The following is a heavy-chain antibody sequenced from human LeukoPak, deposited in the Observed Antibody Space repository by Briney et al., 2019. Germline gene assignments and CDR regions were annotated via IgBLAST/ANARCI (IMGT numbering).Heavy chain of an antibody. D-gene: IGHD3-16*02. Sequence: GESLKISCKGSGYSFTSYWIGWVRQMPGKGLEWMGIIYPGDSDTRYSPSFQGQVTISADKSISTAYLQWSSLKASDTAMYYCARGTVWGSYRPYFDYWGQGTLVTVSS. CDR3: ARGTVWGSYRPYFDY. V-gene: IGHV5-51*01. J-gene: IGHJ4*02. CDR2: IYPGDSDT. CDR1: GYSFTSYW.